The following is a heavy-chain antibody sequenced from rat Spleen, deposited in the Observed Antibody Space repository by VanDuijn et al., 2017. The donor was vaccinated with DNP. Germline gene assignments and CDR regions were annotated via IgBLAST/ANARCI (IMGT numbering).Heavy chain of an antibody. D-gene: IGHD1-1*01. CDR1: GFSFSNFA. Sequence: EVRLMESGGGLVQPGRSLKLSCVASGFSFSNFAMAWVRQAPTKGLEWVASISSGGGNTYYRDSVKGRFTISRENAKNTQYLQMDSLRSEDTATYYCAIITSVGYWYFDFWGPGTMVTVSS. CDR2: ISSGGGNT. CDR3: AIITSVGYWYFDF. V-gene: IGHV5S13*01. J-gene: IGHJ1*01.